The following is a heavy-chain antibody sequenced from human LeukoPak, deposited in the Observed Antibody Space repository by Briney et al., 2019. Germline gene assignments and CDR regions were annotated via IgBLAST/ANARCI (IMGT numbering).Heavy chain of an antibody. CDR1: GGSFSGYY. D-gene: IGHD4-17*01. CDR3: ARTAYGNDYGDSSFDY. Sequence: SSETLSLTCAVYGGSFSGYYWSWIRQPPGKGLEWIGEINHSGSTNYNPSLKSRVTISVDTSKNQFSLKLSSVTAADTAVYYCARTAYGNDYGDSSFDYWGQGTLVTVSS. V-gene: IGHV4-34*01. J-gene: IGHJ4*02. CDR2: INHSGST.